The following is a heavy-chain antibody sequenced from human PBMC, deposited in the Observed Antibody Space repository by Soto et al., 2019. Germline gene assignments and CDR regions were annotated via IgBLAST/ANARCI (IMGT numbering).Heavy chain of an antibody. V-gene: IGHV3-23*01. CDR1: GFTFSSYA. J-gene: IGHJ4*02. Sequence: GGSLRLSCASSGFTFSSYAMSWVRQAPGRGLEWVSSISGSGDSTYYADSVKGRFTISRDSSTNTLFLQMNSLRAEDTAVFYCAKAFCGSSSCSRGYFDSWGQGTLVTVSS. CDR2: ISGSGDST. D-gene: IGHD2-15*01. CDR3: AKAFCGSSSCSRGYFDS.